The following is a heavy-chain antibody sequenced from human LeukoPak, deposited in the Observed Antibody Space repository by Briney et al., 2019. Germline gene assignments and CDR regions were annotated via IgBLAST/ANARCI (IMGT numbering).Heavy chain of an antibody. CDR2: INPNSGGT. V-gene: IGHV1-2*04. CDR1: GYTFTGYY. J-gene: IGHJ6*02. Sequence: ASVKVSCKASGYTFTGYYMHWVRQAPGQGLEWMGWINPNSGGTNYAQKFQGWVTMTRDTSISTAYMELSRLRSDDTAVYYCAVQTSRAYYGMDVWGQGTTVTVSS. CDR3: AVQTSRAYYGMDV.